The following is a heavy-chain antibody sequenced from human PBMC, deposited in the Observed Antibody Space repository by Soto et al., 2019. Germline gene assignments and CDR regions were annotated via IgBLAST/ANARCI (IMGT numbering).Heavy chain of an antibody. CDR2: STHTGNT. CDR1: GYAFPHYV. CDR3: ARSGEHPVDY. D-gene: IGHD1-26*01. Sequence: QVRLVQSGPEVKKPGASVKVSCKTSGYAFPHYVINWVRQAPGHGLEWMGFSTHTGNTNYAQNFQGRGVLTTDTSTSTAYMEVTSLRSDDTAVYYCARSGEHPVDYWGQGTPVTVSS. V-gene: IGHV1-18*01. J-gene: IGHJ4*02.